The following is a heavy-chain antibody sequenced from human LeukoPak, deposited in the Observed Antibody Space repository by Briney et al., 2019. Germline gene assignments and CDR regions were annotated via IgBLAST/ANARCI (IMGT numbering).Heavy chain of an antibody. Sequence: SVKVSCKASGGTFSSYAISWVRQAPGQGLEWMGGIIPIFGTANYAQKFQGRVTITADESTSTAYMELSSLRSEDTAVYYCATVYVPNLKGPGRFDYWGQGTLVTVSS. V-gene: IGHV1-69*13. CDR1: GGTFSSYA. CDR3: ATVYVPNLKGPGRFDY. CDR2: IIPIFGTA. D-gene: IGHD3-16*01. J-gene: IGHJ4*02.